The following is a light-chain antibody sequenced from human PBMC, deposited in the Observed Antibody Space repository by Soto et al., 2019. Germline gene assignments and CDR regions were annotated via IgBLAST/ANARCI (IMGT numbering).Light chain of an antibody. CDR2: AAS. J-gene: IGKJ4*01. CDR1: QGISSS. V-gene: IGKV1-9*01. CDR3: EQVNGYPLT. Sequence: DIQLTQSPSFLSASVGDRVTITCRASQGISSSLAWYQQKPGKAPNLLIYAASTLQTGVPTRFSGSGSGTEFTLTISSLQPEDFASYYCEQVNGYPLTFGGGTKVEIK.